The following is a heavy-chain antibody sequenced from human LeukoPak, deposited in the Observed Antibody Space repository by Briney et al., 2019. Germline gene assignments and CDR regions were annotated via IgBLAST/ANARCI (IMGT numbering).Heavy chain of an antibody. V-gene: IGHV1-8*01. CDR2: MNPNSGNT. Sequence: ASVKVSCKASGYTFTSYDINWVRQATGQGLEWMGWMNPNSGNTGYAQKFQGRVTMTRNTSISTAYMELSSLRSEDTAVYYCAREVRGYSGYDLNWFDPWGQGTLVTVSS. CDR3: AREVRGYSGYDLNWFDP. J-gene: IGHJ5*02. CDR1: GYTFTSYD. D-gene: IGHD5-12*01.